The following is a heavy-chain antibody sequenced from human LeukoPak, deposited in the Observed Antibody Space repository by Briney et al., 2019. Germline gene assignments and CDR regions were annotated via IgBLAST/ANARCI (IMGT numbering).Heavy chain of an antibody. J-gene: IGHJ4*02. V-gene: IGHV1-2*06. CDR3: ARDLSGFLAYGDNLDY. Sequence: SVKVSCKASGYTFTGYFLHWVRQAPGQGLEWMGRINPNTGGTNYAQKFQGRVTMTRDTSITTAYMEVSSLKSYDTAVYYCARDLSGFLAYGDNLDYWGQGTLVTVSS. CDR1: GYTFTGYF. D-gene: IGHD4-17*01. CDR2: INPNTGGT.